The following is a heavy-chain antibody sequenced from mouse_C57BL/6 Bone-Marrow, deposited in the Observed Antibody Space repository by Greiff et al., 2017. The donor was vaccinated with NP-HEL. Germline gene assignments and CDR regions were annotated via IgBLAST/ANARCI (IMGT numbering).Heavy chain of an antibody. CDR3: ARYAGDYNVKWYLEG. CDR1: GFTFTDYY. Sequence: EVQGVESGGGLVQPGGSLSLSCAASGFTFTDYYMSWVRQPPGKALEWLGFIRNKANGYTKEYNATVKGRFTISRDNYQSFLHLNMHALRAEDSSTYCCARYAGDYNVKWYLEGWGGGTAVTVSS. D-gene: IGHD1-1*01. V-gene: IGHV7-3*01. CDR2: IRNKANGYTK. J-gene: IGHJ1*01.